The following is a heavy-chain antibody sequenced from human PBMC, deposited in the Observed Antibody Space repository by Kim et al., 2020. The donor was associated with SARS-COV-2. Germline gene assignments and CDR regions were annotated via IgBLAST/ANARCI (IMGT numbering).Heavy chain of an antibody. CDR1: GFTFGDYA. CDR3: TRWGRSDAFDI. V-gene: IGHV3-49*03. J-gene: IGHJ3*02. CDR2: IRSKAYGGTT. D-gene: IGHD3-16*01. Sequence: GGSLRLSCTASGFTFGDYAMSWFRQAPGKGLEWVGFIRSKAYGGTTEYAASVKGRFTISRDDSKSIAYLQMNSLKNEDTAVYYCTRWGRSDAFDIWGQGTMVTVSS.